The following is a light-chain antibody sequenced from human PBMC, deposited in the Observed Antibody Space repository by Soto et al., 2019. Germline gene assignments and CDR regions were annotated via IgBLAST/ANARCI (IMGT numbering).Light chain of an antibody. CDR1: ETITTND. CDR3: HHYGSSPPYT. V-gene: IGKV3-20*01. CDR2: GAS. J-gene: IGKJ2*01. Sequence: EIVLMQSPDILSLSPGERATVSCRSSETITTNDLAWYQQKPGQAPRLLLYGASTRPTGIPDRFSGSGSGTDFTLTIDRLEPEDFAVYFCHHYGSSPPYTLGQGTKLDIK.